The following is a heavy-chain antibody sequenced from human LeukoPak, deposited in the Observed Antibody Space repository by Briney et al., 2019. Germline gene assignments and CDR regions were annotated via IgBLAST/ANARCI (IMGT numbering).Heavy chain of an antibody. CDR1: GGSFSGYY. V-gene: IGHV4-34*01. CDR2: INHSGST. D-gene: IGHD3-22*01. Sequence: SETLSLTCAVYGGSFSGYYWSWIRQPPGKGLEWIGEINHSGSTNYNPSLKSRVTISVDTSKNQFSLKLSSVTAADTAVYYCARDPYYDSSGYYFKPQSDAFDIWGQGTMVTVSS. CDR3: ARDPYYDSSGYYFKPQSDAFDI. J-gene: IGHJ3*02.